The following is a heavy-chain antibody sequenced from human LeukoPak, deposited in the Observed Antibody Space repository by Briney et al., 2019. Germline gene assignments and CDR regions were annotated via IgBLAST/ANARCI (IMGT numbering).Heavy chain of an antibody. V-gene: IGHV3-74*01. CDR2: INTDGTRT. CDR3: ARDRRQSTGDPDAFDI. CDR1: GFSFSSYW. J-gene: IGHJ3*02. D-gene: IGHD7-27*01. Sequence: GGSLRLSCAASGFSFSSYWMHWVRQAPGKGLVWVSHINTDGTRTSYADSVKGRFTISRDNAKNSLYLQMNSLRAEDTAVYYCARDRRQSTGDPDAFDIWGQGTMVTVSS.